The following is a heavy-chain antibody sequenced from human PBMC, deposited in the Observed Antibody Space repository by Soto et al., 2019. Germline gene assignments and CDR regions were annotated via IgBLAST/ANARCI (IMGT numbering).Heavy chain of an antibody. D-gene: IGHD3-22*01. CDR1: GFIFNNYW. Sequence: EVQLVESGGGLVQPGGSLRLSCAASGFIFNNYWMTWVRQAPGKGLEWVANIKQDGSEKYYVDSVKGRFTISRDNAKNSLYLQMTSLRADDTAVYYCARDAYYDESSGYFDYWGQGTLVTVSS. V-gene: IGHV3-7*01. CDR2: IKQDGSEK. J-gene: IGHJ4*02. CDR3: ARDAYYDESSGYFDY.